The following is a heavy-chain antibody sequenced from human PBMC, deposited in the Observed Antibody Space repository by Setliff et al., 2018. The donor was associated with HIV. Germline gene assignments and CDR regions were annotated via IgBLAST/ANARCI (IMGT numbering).Heavy chain of an antibody. CDR3: ARSKGHLYYDDDTGYVLRAFDI. CDR2: ISSGGEIM. D-gene: IGHD3-22*01. CDR1: GFTFSSYS. J-gene: IGHJ3*02. V-gene: IGHV3-23*01. Sequence: PGGSLRLSCAASGFTFSSYSMNWVRQAPGKGLEWVSAISSGGEIMFYADSVKGRFTISRDNSKNTLYLQMNSLRAEDTAVYCCARSKGHLYYDDDTGYVLRAFDIWGQGTMVTVSS.